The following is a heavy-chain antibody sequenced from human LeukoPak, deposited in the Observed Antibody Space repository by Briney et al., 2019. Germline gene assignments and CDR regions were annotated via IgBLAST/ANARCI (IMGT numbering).Heavy chain of an antibody. D-gene: IGHD6-6*01. CDR1: GFPFSTYS. Sequence: HPGGSLRLSCVVSGFPFSTYSMNWVRKAPGKGLEWVSYISSSSSTIYYADSVKGRFTISRDNTKKSLYLQMNSLSADDTAVYYCAGGASEYSSSGDFAYWGQGTLVTVSS. CDR2: ISSSSSTI. J-gene: IGHJ4*02. V-gene: IGHV3-48*01. CDR3: AGGASEYSSSGDFAY.